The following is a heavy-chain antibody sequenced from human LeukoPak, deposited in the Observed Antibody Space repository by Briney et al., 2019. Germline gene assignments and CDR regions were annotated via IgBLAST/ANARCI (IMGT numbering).Heavy chain of an antibody. V-gene: IGHV4-59*01. CDR1: GGSISSYY. CDR3: ARVQAYGGKGYFDY. CDR2: IYYSGST. D-gene: IGHD4-23*01. J-gene: IGHJ4*02. Sequence: SETLSLTCTVSGGSISSYYWSWIRQPPGKGLEWIWDIYYSGSTNYNPSLKSRVTISVDTSKNQFSLKLSSVTAADTAVYYCARVQAYGGKGYFDYWGQGTLVTVSS.